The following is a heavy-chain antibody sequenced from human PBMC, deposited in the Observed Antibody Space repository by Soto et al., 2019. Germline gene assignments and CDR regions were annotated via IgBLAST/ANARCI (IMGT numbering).Heavy chain of an antibody. J-gene: IGHJ5*02. CDR3: ARGIKRDKFDP. CDR1: GGSISSYY. CDR2: IYYSGST. D-gene: IGHD3-10*01. Sequence: QVQLQESGPGLVKPSETLSLTCTVSGGSISSYYWSWIRQPPGKGLEWIGYIYYSGSTNYNPSLKSRVTISVDTSKNQVSLKLSSVTAADTAVYYCARGIKRDKFDPWGQGTLVTVSS. V-gene: IGHV4-59*01.